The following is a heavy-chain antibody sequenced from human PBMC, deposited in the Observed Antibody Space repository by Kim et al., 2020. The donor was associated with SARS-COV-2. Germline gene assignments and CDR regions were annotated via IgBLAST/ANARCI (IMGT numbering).Heavy chain of an antibody. CDR3: ASKGSYGHNYYYYYGMDV. J-gene: IGHJ6*02. D-gene: IGHD1-26*01. V-gene: IGHV4-34*01. CDR2: INHSGST. CDR1: GGSFSGYY. Sequence: SETLSLTCAVYGGSFSGYYWSWIRQPPGKGLEWIGEINHSGSTNYNPSLKSRVTISVDTSKNQFSLKLSSVTAADTAVYYCASKGSYGHNYYYYYGMDVWGQGTTVTVSS.